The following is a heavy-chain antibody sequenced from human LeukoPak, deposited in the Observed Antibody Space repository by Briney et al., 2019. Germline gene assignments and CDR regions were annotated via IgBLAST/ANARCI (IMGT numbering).Heavy chain of an antibody. Sequence: ASVKVSCKASGYTFTSYGISWVRQAPGQGLEWMGWISAYNGNTNYAQKLQGRVTMTTDTSTSTAYMELRSLRSDDTAVYYCARDWGRRYSSGWYGDFDYWGQGTLVTVSS. CDR2: ISAYNGNT. J-gene: IGHJ4*02. CDR1: GYTFTSYG. V-gene: IGHV1-18*01. D-gene: IGHD6-19*01. CDR3: ARDWGRRYSSGWYGDFDY.